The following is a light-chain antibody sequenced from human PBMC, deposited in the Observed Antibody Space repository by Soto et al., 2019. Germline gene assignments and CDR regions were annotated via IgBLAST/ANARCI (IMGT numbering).Light chain of an antibody. CDR3: SSYTSSTTLGV. Sequence: QSALTQPASVSGSPGQSLTISCTGDISDVGGYEYVSWYQQHPDKAPKLLIYEVSNRPSGVSVRFSGSKSGNTASLTISGLQAEAEAAYYCSSYTSSTTLGVFGTGTKLTVL. J-gene: IGLJ1*01. V-gene: IGLV2-14*01. CDR1: ISDVGGYEY. CDR2: EVS.